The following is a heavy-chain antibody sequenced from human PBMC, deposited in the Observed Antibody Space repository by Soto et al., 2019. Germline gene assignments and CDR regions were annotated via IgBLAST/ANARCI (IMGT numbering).Heavy chain of an antibody. CDR3: AGMPYTSGLRFDP. Sequence: TLSLTCNMSGDSYSISTYSWSWIRQPPGKALQWIGFIYQSGVTSYNPSLASRVSISLDRSNNQCSLKLKSVTAADTAVYFCAGMPYTSGLRFDPWGPCTLVTVSS. CDR1: GDSYSISTYS. CDR2: IYQSGVT. D-gene: IGHD6-19*01. V-gene: IGHV4-30-2*01. J-gene: IGHJ5*02.